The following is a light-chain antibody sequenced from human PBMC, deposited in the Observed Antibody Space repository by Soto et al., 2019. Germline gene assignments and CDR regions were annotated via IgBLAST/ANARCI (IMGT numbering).Light chain of an antibody. Sequence: QSVLTQPASVSGSPGQSITISCTGTSTDVGGYKYVSWYQQHTGKAPKLLIYDVNDRPSGVSIRFSGSKSGNAASLTISGLHPEDEAVYYCSSKTSSSTRLIFGGGTKVTVL. CDR2: DVN. J-gene: IGLJ2*01. CDR3: SSKTSSSTRLI. CDR1: STDVGGYKY. V-gene: IGLV2-14*03.